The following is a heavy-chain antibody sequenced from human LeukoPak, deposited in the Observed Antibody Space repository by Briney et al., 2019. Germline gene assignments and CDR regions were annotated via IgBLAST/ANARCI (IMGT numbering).Heavy chain of an antibody. D-gene: IGHD6-13*01. CDR3: TRGGGRGVYYFDY. J-gene: IGHJ4*02. CDR2: IRSKAYGGTT. Sequence: GGSLRLSCTASGFTFGDYAMSWVRQAPGKGLEWVGFIRSKAYGGTTEYAASVKGRFTISRDDSKSIAYLQMNSLKTEDTAVYYCTRGGGRGVYYFDYWGQGTLVTVSS. V-gene: IGHV3-49*04. CDR1: GFTFGDYA.